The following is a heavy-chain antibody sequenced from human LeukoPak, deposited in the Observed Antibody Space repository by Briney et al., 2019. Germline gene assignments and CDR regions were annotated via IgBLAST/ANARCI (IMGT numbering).Heavy chain of an antibody. J-gene: IGHJ5*02. D-gene: IGHD2-2*01. CDR2: MNPNSGNT. Sequence: ASVKVSCRASGYTFTSYDINWVRQATGQGLEWMGWMNPNSGNTGYAQKFQGRVTITRNTSISTAYMELSSLRSEDTAVYCCARVVGQGFDPWGQGTLVTVSS. V-gene: IGHV1-8*03. CDR3: ARVVGQGFDP. CDR1: GYTFTSYD.